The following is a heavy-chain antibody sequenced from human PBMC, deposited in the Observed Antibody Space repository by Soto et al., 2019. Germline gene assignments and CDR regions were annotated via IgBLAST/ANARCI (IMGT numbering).Heavy chain of an antibody. CDR3: ATATQLSNRGLRGLFDP. CDR2: IGPYNGDT. CDR1: GYTFTSYG. V-gene: IGHV1-18*01. D-gene: IGHD2-2*01. Sequence: QVPLVQSGADVKKPGGSVKVSCKASGYTFTSYGISWVRQAPGQGLEWVGWIGPYNGDTNYAQKLQGRVTMTTDTFTSTAYMELRSLISDDTAVYYCATATQLSNRGLRGLFDPWGQGTLVTVSS. J-gene: IGHJ5*02.